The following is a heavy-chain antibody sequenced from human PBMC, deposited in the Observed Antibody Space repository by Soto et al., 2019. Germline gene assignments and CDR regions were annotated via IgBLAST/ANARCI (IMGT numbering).Heavy chain of an antibody. J-gene: IGHJ4*02. CDR3: AKDACSGGSCYRSFDY. D-gene: IGHD2-15*01. Sequence: EVQLLESGGGLVQPGGSLRLSCAASGFTFSNYAMTWVRQAPGKGLEWVSAIGGSGGSTFYADSVKGRFTLSRDNSKNTLYLQMNSLRAEDTAVYYCAKDACSGGSCYRSFDYWGQGTLVTVSS. CDR2: IGGSGGST. CDR1: GFTFSNYA. V-gene: IGHV3-23*01.